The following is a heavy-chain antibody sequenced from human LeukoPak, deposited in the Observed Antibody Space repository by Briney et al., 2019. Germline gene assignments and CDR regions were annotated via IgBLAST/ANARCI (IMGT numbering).Heavy chain of an antibody. V-gene: IGHV3-20*04. CDR3: ARCRSSGSCYRDVFDI. J-gene: IGHJ3*02. D-gene: IGHD3-22*01. CDR2: INWNGGST. CDR1: GFTFDDYG. Sequence: GGSLRLSCAASGFTFDDYGLSWVRQAPGKGLEWVSTINWNGGSTGYADSVKGRFTISRDNAKNSLYLQMNSLRAEDTALYYCARCRSSGSCYRDVFDIWGQGTMVTVSS.